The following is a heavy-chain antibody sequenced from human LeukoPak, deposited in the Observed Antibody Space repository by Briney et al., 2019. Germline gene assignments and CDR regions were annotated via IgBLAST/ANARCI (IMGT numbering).Heavy chain of an antibody. J-gene: IGHJ3*02. D-gene: IGHD3-22*01. Sequence: SETLSLTCTVSGGSISSYYWSWIRQPAGKGLEWIGRIYTSGSTNYNPSLKSRVTMSVDTSKNQFSLKLSSVTAADTAVYYCARDRYNDSSVTDAFDMWGQGTMVTVSS. CDR3: ARDRYNDSSVTDAFDM. CDR1: GGSISSYY. V-gene: IGHV4-4*07. CDR2: IYTSGST.